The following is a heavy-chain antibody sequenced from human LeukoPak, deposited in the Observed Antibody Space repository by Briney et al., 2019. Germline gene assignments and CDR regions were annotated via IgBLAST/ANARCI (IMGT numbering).Heavy chain of an antibody. D-gene: IGHD3-22*01. CDR2: IYYNGNT. CDR1: GCSITNNY. CDR3: ERGTMTVGP. Sequence: SETLTLTCTASGCSITNNYWSWIRQPPGKGLEWIGYIYYNGNTNYNASLESRVTISVDTSKNQFSLKLTSVTAADTAVYYCERGTMTVGPWGQGTQVTVSS. J-gene: IGHJ5*02. V-gene: IGHV4-59*01.